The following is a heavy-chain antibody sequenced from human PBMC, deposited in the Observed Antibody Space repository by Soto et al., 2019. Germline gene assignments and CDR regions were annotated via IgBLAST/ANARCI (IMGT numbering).Heavy chain of an antibody. J-gene: IGHJ4*02. D-gene: IGHD5-18*01. CDR3: ARDRGYTYGFDF. CDR2: ISSSSSTI. Sequence: PGGSLRLSCAASGGTFTSYSMNWVRQAPGKGLEWVSFISSSSSTIYYADSVKGRFTISRDNAKNSLYLQMNSLRDEDTAVYYCARDRGYTYGFDFWGQGALVTVSS. V-gene: IGHV3-48*02. CDR1: GGTFTSYS.